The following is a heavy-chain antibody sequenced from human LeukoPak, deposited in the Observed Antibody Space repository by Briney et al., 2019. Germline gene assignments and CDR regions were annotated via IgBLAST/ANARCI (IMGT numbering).Heavy chain of an antibody. J-gene: IGHJ4*02. V-gene: IGHV4-61*02. CDR1: GGSITSAGYY. CDR2: IYISGDT. CDR3: ARGIGSTGTYYFDY. Sequence: QTLSLTCTVSGGSITSAGYYWTWIRQPAGKGLEWVGRIYISGDTNYNPSLKSRVAISLDTSKNQFSLKLNSLTAADTAVYYCARGIGSTGTYYFDYWGQGTLVTASA. D-gene: IGHD1-26*01.